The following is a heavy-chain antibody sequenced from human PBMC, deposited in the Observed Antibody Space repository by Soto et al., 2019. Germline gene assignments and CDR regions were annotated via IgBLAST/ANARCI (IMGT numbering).Heavy chain of an antibody. J-gene: IGHJ4*02. D-gene: IGHD5-12*01. CDR2: IYYSGST. CDR1: GGSISSGGYY. V-gene: IGHV4-31*03. CDR3: VKPERWLNKQFDF. Sequence: PSETLSLTCTVSGGSISSGGYYWSWIRQHPGKGLEWIGYIYYSGSTYYNPSLKSRVTISVDTSKNQFSLKLSSVTAADTAVYYFVKPERWLNKQFDFWGQGTLVPVAS.